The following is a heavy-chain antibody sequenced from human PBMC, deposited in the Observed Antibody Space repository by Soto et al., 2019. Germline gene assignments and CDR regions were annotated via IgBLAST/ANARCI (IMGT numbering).Heavy chain of an antibody. J-gene: IGHJ4*02. CDR1: GFTFSDYW. D-gene: IGHD1-1*01. CDR2: IHLDGSEK. CDR3: ARDDHKGYNSSVAFFDY. Sequence: GGSLRLACATSGFTFSDYWMSRVRQTPGKGQEWVGNIHLDGSEKYYAGFVKGRFTFSRDNVKNSLYLQMNSLRAEDTVVYYCARDDHKGYNSSVAFFDYWGQGT. V-gene: IGHV3-7*04.